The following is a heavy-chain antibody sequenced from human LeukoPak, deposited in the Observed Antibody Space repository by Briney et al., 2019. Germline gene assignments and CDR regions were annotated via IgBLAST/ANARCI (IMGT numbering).Heavy chain of an antibody. J-gene: IGHJ4*02. Sequence: GGSLRLSCAASGFTFSSYAMHWVRQAPGKGLEYVSAISSNGGSTYYANSVKGRFTISRDNSKNTLYLRMGSLRAEDMAVYYCAREIDSSGWQRSDYWGQGTLVTVSS. V-gene: IGHV3-64*01. CDR2: ISSNGGST. CDR3: AREIDSSGWQRSDY. D-gene: IGHD6-19*01. CDR1: GFTFSSYA.